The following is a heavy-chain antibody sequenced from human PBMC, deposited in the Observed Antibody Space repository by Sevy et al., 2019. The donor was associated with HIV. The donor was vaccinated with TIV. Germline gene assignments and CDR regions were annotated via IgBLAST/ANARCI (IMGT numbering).Heavy chain of an antibody. V-gene: IGHV1-69*13. J-gene: IGHJ6*02. CDR3: ARGGGAVDHGMDV. D-gene: IGHD2-21*01. Sequence: ASVKVSCKASGGTFSSYDINWVRQAPGQGLEWMGQIIPIFGTSSYAHNFQGRVTITADESTSTAYMDLSSLRSEDTAAYYCARGGGAVDHGMDVWGQGTTVTVSS. CDR2: IIPIFGTS. CDR1: GGTFSSYD.